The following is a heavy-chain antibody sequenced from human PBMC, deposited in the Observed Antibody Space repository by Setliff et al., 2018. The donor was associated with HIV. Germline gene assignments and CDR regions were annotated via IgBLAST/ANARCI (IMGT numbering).Heavy chain of an antibody. CDR3: AGGYCSSTSCYLLHYYYYYGMDV. CDR1: GYTFTDYS. CDR2: INPNSGGT. D-gene: IGHD2-2*01. V-gene: IGHV1-2*06. Sequence: ASVKVSCKASGYTFTDYSIHWVRQAPGQGLEWMGRINPNSGGTNYAQKFQGRVTMTRDRSISTAHMELSSLRSEDTAVYYCAGGYCSSTSCYLLHYYYYYGMDVWGQGTTVTVSS. J-gene: IGHJ6*02.